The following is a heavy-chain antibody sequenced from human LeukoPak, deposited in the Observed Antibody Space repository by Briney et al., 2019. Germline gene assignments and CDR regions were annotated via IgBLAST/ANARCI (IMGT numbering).Heavy chain of an antibody. CDR2: ISSSGTTI. J-gene: IGHJ4*02. CDR3: ARAVDTAMFFDY. CDR1: GFTFSDYY. D-gene: IGHD5-18*01. V-gene: IGHV3-11*01. Sequence: PGGSLRLSCAASGFTFSDYYMSWIRQAPGKGLEWVSYISSSGTTIYYADSVKGRFTISRDNAENSLYLQMNSLRAEDTAVYYCARAVDTAMFFDYWGQGTLVTVSS.